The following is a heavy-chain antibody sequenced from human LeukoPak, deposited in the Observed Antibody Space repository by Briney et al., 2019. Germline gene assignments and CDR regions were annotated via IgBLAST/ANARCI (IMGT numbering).Heavy chain of an antibody. V-gene: IGHV3-23*01. CDR1: GFTFSNYA. Sequence: PGGSLRLSCGASGFTFSNYAVTWVRQAPGKGLEWVSDIGGSGGSTFYADSVKGRFTISRDNSKNTLYLQMNSLRAEDTAVYYCAKRAAYYFDSWGQGTLVTVSS. J-gene: IGHJ4*02. CDR2: IGGSGGST. CDR3: AKRAAYYFDS.